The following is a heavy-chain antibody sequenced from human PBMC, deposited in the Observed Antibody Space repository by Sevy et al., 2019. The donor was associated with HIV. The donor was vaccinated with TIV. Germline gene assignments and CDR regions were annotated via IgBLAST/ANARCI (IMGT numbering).Heavy chain of an antibody. Sequence: GGSLRLSCAASGFTFSNAWMSWVRQAPGKGLEWVGRIKSKTDGGTTDYAAPVKGRFTISRDDSKNTLYLQMNSLKTEDTAVYYRTTAAATGYYYYGMDVWGQGTTVTVSS. V-gene: IGHV3-15*01. CDR2: IKSKTDGGTT. D-gene: IGHD6-25*01. CDR3: TTAAATGYYYYGMDV. J-gene: IGHJ6*02. CDR1: GFTFSNAW.